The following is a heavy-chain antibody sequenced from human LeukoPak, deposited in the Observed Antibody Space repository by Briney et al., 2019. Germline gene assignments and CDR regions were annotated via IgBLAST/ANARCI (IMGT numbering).Heavy chain of an antibody. CDR1: GDTFSSYA. D-gene: IGHD3-10*01. CDR2: IIPILGIA. J-gene: IGHJ5*02. CDR3: ARNSGWFGEQNWFDP. V-gene: IGHV1-69*04. Sequence: GASVKVSCKASGDTFSSYAISWVRQAPGQGLEWMGRIIPILGIANYAQKFQGRVTITADKSTSTAYMELSSLRSEDTAVYYCARNSGWFGEQNWFDPWGQGTLVTVSS.